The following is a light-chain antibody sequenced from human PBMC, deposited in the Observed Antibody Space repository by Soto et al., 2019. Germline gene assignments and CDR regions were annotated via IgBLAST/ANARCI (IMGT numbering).Light chain of an antibody. V-gene: IGKV3-20*01. J-gene: IGKJ2*01. CDR3: QQSGSSFYT. Sequence: EIVLTQSPGTLSLSPGERATLSCRASQSVSSAYLAWYQQIPGQAPRLLIYGASSRATGIPDRFSGSGSGTDFTLAISGLEPDDCAVYYCQQSGSSFYTFGHGTKLEIK. CDR1: QSVSSAY. CDR2: GAS.